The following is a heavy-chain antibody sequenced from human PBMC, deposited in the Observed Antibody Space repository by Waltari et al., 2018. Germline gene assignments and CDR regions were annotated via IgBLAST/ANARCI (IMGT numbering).Heavy chain of an antibody. D-gene: IGHD1-26*01. CDR1: GGSISRGGYY. CDR2: IYYSGST. Sequence: QVQLQESGPGLVKPSQTLSLTCTVSGGSISRGGYYWRWIRQHPGKGLEWIGYIYYSGSTYYNPSLKSRVTISVDTSKNQFSLKLSSVTAADTAVYYCARVPMAELAGAFDIWGQGTMVTVSS. CDR3: ARVPMAELAGAFDI. V-gene: IGHV4-31*03. J-gene: IGHJ3*02.